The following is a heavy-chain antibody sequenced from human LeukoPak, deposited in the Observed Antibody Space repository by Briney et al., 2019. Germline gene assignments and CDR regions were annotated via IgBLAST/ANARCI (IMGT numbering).Heavy chain of an antibody. CDR3: ARVQSRLSWFDP. Sequence: PSETLSLTCTVSGGSISSYYWNWIRQPPGKGLEWIGYIYYSGSTNYNPSLKSRVTISVDTSKNQFSLNLTSVTAADTAVYYCARVQSRLSWFDPWGQGTLVTVSS. V-gene: IGHV4-59*01. J-gene: IGHJ5*02. CDR2: IYYSGST. CDR1: GGSISSYY.